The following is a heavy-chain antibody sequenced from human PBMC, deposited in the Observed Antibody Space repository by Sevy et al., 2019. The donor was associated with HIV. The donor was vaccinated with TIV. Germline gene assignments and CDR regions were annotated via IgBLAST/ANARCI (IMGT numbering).Heavy chain of an antibody. V-gene: IGHV3-23*01. CDR2: LSDSGVST. D-gene: IGHD3-9*01. J-gene: IGHJ4*02. CDR1: GFTSSSYA. CDR3: ARDRATSATGTLFDY. Sequence: GGSLRLSCAASGFTSSSYAMSWVRQPPERGLEWVSTLSDSGVSTYYADSVKGRFTISRDNSKNRLYLQMNSLRAEDTAVYYCARDRATSATGTLFDYWGQGTLVTVSS.